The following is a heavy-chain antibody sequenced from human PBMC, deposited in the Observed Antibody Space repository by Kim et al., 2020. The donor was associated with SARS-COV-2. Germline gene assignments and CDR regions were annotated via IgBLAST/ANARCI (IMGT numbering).Heavy chain of an antibody. CDR1: GFTFVDYW. D-gene: IGHD3-10*01. J-gene: IGHJ6*02. CDR2: INHAGSVK. Sequence: GGSLRLSCASSGFTFVDYWMNWVRQTPGKGLEWVGNINHAGSVKFYGDSVKGRFTISTDNAQRFLYLEMNSLRADDTAVYYCARDSTATGGIDVWGQGSTVTVSS. CDR3: ARDSTATGGIDV. V-gene: IGHV3-7*03.